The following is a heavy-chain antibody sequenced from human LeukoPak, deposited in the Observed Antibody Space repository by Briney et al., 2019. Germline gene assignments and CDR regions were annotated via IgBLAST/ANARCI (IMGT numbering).Heavy chain of an antibody. CDR2: IYTSGST. CDR3: AIDIRNVHYYMDV. D-gene: IGHD1-1*01. CDR1: GGSFDSKY. J-gene: IGHJ6*03. V-gene: IGHV4-4*09. Sequence: SETLSLTCSVSGGSFDSKYWSWIRQPPGKGLEWIGYIYTSGSTNFNPSLMSRVAMSIDTSKNQFSLKVYSVTTSDTAVYYCAIDIRNVHYYMDVWGKGTTVIVSS.